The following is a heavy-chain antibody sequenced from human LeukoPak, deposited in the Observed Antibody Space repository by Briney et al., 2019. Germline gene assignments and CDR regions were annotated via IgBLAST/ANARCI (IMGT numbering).Heavy chain of an antibody. CDR1: GYTFTSYD. D-gene: IGHD6-13*01. CDR2: MNPNSGNT. J-gene: IGHJ4*02. V-gene: IGHV1-8*01. Sequence: ASVKVSCKASGYTFTSYDINWVRQATGQGLEWMGWMNPNSGNTGYAQKFQGRVTITTDESTSTAYMELSSLRSEDTAVYYCARDGTSSSWYYFDYWGQGTLVTVSS. CDR3: ARDGTSSSWYYFDY.